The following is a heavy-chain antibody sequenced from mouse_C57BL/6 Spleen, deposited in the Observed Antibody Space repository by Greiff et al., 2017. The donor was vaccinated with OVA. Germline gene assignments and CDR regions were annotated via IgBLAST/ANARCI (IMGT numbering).Heavy chain of an antibody. V-gene: IGHV1-4*01. J-gene: IGHJ4*01. CDR3: AREGEESLYAMDY. CDR1: GYTFTSYT. Sequence: VKLMESGAELARPGASVKMSCKASGYTFTSYTMHWVKQRPGQGLEWIGYINPSSGYTKYNQKFKDKATLTADKSSRTAYMQLSSLTSEDSAVYYCAREGEESLYAMDYWGQGTSVTVSS. D-gene: IGHD2-13*01. CDR2: INPSSGYT.